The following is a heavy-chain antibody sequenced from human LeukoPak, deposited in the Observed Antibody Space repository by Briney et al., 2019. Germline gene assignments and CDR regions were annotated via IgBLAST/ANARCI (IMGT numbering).Heavy chain of an antibody. Sequence: SETLSLTCTVSGGSVSDYYWSWLRKPPGKGLEWIGSINYSGTANYNASLKSRLSTSVDTSKNEFSLRLSSVTAADTAVYYCARDFVWGTYKGRSFDYWGQGTLVTVSS. CDR1: GGSVSDYY. J-gene: IGHJ4*02. V-gene: IGHV4-59*02. CDR3: ARDFVWGTYKGRSFDY. CDR2: INYSGTA. D-gene: IGHD3-16*01.